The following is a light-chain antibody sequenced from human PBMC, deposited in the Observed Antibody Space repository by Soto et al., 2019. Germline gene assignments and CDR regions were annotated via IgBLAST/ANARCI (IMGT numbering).Light chain of an antibody. J-gene: IGKJ2*01. CDR2: LGS. V-gene: IGKV2-28*01. Sequence: DIVLTQSPLSLPVTPGESASISCRSSQSLLHSNGNNFLDWYVQKPGQSPQVLIYLGSQRASGVPDKFSGSGSGTEFTVQSRKVEAVEVGIYYCMQALQVPSTCGKGTKLELK. CDR3: MQALQVPST. CDR1: QSLLHSNGNNF.